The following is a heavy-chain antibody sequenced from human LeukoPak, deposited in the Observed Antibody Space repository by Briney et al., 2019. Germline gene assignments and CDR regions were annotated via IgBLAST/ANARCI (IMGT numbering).Heavy chain of an antibody. Sequence: GGTLRLSCAASGFTLSTYVMSWVRQAPGKGLEWVSAISDSAGITYYADSVKGRFTISRDNSKNTLYLQMNSLRAEDTAVYYCAKWKFGNWGQGTLVTVSS. J-gene: IGHJ4*02. V-gene: IGHV3-23*01. CDR2: ISDSAGIT. CDR3: AKWKFGN. CDR1: GFTLSTYV. D-gene: IGHD3-16*01.